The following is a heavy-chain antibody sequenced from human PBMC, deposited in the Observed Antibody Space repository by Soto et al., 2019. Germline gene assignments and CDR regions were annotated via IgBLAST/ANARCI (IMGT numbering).Heavy chain of an antibody. Sequence: XETLSLTCTVSGGSISSSSYYWGWIRQPPGKGLEWIGSIYYSGSTYYNPSLKSRVTISVDTSKNQFSLKLSSVTAADTAVYYCARPILGVNWFDPWGQGTLVT. D-gene: IGHD2-8*02. CDR3: ARPILGVNWFDP. CDR2: IYYSGST. V-gene: IGHV4-39*01. J-gene: IGHJ5*02. CDR1: GGSISSSSYY.